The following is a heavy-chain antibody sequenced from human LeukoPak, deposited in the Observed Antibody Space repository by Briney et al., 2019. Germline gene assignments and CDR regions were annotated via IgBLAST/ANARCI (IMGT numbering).Heavy chain of an antibody. V-gene: IGHV1-69*01. CDR3: AREGDGDYYDSSGYLSH. Sequence: SVKVSCKASGGTFSSYAISWVRQAPGQGLEWMGGIIPIFGTANYAQKFQGRVTITADESTSTAYMELSSLRSEDTAVYYCAREGDGDYYDSSGYLSHWGQGTLVTASS. CDR1: GGTFSSYA. D-gene: IGHD3-22*01. J-gene: IGHJ4*02. CDR2: IIPIFGTA.